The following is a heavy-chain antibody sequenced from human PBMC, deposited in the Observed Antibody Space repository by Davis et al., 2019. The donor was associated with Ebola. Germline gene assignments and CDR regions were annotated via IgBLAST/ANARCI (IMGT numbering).Heavy chain of an antibody. CDR3: ARGRSMVATQVGLRY. V-gene: IGHV1-46*01. CDR2: INPGGGSGNL. D-gene: IGHD5-12*01. Sequence: AASVKVSCKASGYAFTKYHIHWVRQAPGQGLEWMGLINPGGGSGNLNYAQKFQGRITMTSDTSTSTVYMEMSSLTSDDTAVYYCARGRSMVATQVGLRYWGQGTLVTVSS. J-gene: IGHJ4*02. CDR1: GYAFTKYH.